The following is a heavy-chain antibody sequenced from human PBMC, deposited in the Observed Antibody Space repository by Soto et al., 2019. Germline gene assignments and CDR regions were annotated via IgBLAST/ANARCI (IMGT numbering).Heavy chain of an antibody. CDR1: GQSLTSYA. CDR3: ASSSWAGNIFYYGMDV. V-gene: IGHV1-3*01. Sequence: QVQLVQSGADVKQSGASVRVSCKASGQSLTSYAMHWVRQAPGQRLEWMGWINGGNGNTRYSPKFQDRVTITRDTSESTDYMEVSSLRSEDTAVYFCASSSWAGNIFYYGMDVWGQGTTVTV. D-gene: IGHD3-9*01. CDR2: INGGNGNT. J-gene: IGHJ6*02.